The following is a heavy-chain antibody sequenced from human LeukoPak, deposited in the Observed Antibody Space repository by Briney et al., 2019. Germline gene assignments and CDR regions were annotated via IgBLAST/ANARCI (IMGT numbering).Heavy chain of an antibody. Sequence: GASVKVSCKASGYTFTGYYMHWVRQAPGQGLEWMGWINPNSGGTNYAQKFQGRVTMTRDTSISTAYMELSRLRSDDTAVYYCARAPTYYYDRSGYYYGHYFDYWGQGTLVTGSS. V-gene: IGHV1-2*02. J-gene: IGHJ4*02. D-gene: IGHD3-22*01. CDR1: GYTFTGYY. CDR3: ARAPTYYYDRSGYYYGHYFDY. CDR2: INPNSGGT.